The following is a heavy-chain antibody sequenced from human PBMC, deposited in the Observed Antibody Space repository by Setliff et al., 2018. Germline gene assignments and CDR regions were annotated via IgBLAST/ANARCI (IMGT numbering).Heavy chain of an antibody. CDR3: ARHPDGRIVPFDY. D-gene: IGHD1-26*01. V-gene: IGHV4-39*01. CDR2: FYYNTGAT. CDR1: GGSISSPNW. Sequence: SETLSLTCAVSGGSISSPNWWNWVRQPPGKGLEWIGSFYYNTGATYYNPSLEGRGTISVDTSKNQFSLKLSSVTAADTAFYYCARHPDGRIVPFDYWGQGILVTVSS. J-gene: IGHJ4*02.